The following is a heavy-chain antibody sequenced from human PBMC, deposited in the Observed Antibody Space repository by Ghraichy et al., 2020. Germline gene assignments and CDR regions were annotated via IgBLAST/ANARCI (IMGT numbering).Heavy chain of an antibody. Sequence: SETLSLTCTVSGGSISSSSYYWGWIRQPPGKGLEWIGSIYYSGSTYYNPSLKSRVTISVDTSKNQFSLKLSSVTAADTAVYYCARWTYGDGDFDYWGQGTLVTVSS. D-gene: IGHD4-17*01. CDR2: IYYSGST. V-gene: IGHV4-39*01. CDR1: GGSISSSSYY. CDR3: ARWTYGDGDFDY. J-gene: IGHJ4*02.